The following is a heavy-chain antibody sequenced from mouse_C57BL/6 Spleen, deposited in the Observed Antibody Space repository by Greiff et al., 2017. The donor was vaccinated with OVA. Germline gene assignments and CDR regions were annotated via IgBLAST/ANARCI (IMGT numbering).Heavy chain of an antibody. CDR2: INPNNGGT. D-gene: IGHD1-1*01. Sequence: EVKLQESGPELVKPGASVKIPCKASGYTFTDYNMDWVKQSHGKSLEWIGDINPNNGGTIYNQKFKGKATLTVDKSSSTAYMELRSLTSEDTAVYYCARDYYGSSYPFAYWGQGTLVTVSA. CDR3: ARDYYGSSYPFAY. J-gene: IGHJ3*01. V-gene: IGHV1-18*01. CDR1: GYTFTDYN.